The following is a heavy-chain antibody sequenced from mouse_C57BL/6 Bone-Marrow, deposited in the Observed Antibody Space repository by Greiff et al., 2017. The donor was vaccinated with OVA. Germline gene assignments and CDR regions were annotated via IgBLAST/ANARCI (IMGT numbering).Heavy chain of an antibody. J-gene: IGHJ2*01. CDR3: ARDGYYFDY. V-gene: IGHV5-4*01. Sequence: EVMLVESRGGLVKPGGSLKLSCAASGFTFSSYAMSWVRQTPEKRLEWVATISDGGSYTYSPDNVKGRFTISRDNAKNNLYLQMSHLKSEDTAMYYCARDGYYFDYWGQGTTLTVSS. CDR1: GFTFSSYA. CDR2: ISDGGSYT.